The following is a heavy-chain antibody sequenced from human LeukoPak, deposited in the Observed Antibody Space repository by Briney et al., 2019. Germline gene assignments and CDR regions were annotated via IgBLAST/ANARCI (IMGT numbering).Heavy chain of an antibody. CDR1: GYTFTSYC. Sequence: ASVKVSCKTSGYTFTSYCISWVRQAPGQGLEWMAWISAYNGNTKYAQKFQGRVTMTTDTSTSTAYMELRSLRSDDTAVYYCARDPLRFGELLGYFDYWGQGTLVTVSS. D-gene: IGHD3-10*01. CDR3: ARDPLRFGELLGYFDY. CDR2: ISAYNGNT. J-gene: IGHJ4*02. V-gene: IGHV1-18*01.